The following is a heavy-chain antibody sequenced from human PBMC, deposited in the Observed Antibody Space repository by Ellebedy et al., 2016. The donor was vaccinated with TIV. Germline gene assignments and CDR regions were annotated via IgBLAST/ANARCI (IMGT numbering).Heavy chain of an antibody. V-gene: IGHV1-18*01. CDR2: IGAYNGNT. CDR3: ARGLWFGELDV. Sequence: AASVKVSCKASGYSLTSNGISWARQAPGQGLEWMGWIGAYNGNTNYAQNFQGRVTMTTDTSTSTVYMYLRSLRSDDTAVYYCARGLWFGELDVWGQGTTVTVSS. CDR1: GYSLTSNG. D-gene: IGHD3-10*01. J-gene: IGHJ6*02.